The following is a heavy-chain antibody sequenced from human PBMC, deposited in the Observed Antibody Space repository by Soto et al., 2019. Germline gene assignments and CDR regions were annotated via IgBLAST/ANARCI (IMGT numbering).Heavy chain of an antibody. Sequence: PGGSLRLSWAASGFTFSIYAMHWVRQAPGKGLEWVAVISYDGSNKYYADSVKGRFTISRDNSKNTLYLQMNSLRAEDTAVYYCARDLLRYFAHPPPTFDYWGQGTLVTVSS. V-gene: IGHV3-30-3*01. D-gene: IGHD3-9*01. J-gene: IGHJ4*02. CDR3: ARDLLRYFAHPPPTFDY. CDR1: GFTFSIYA. CDR2: ISYDGSNK.